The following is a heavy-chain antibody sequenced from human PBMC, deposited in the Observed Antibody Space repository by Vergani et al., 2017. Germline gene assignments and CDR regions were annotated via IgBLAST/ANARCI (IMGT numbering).Heavy chain of an antibody. D-gene: IGHD1-14*01. Sequence: LEESGGGSVKPGGSLRLSCAASGFKFSDHYMSWIRQAPGKGLEWVSHISPGASTVSYTDSVTGRFTVSRDNDNNSLTLAMTTLRVEDTAVYYCAKNPGISLTRHYYAMDVWGQGTTFTVSS. CDR2: ISPGASTV. CDR1: GFKFSDHY. CDR3: AKNPGISLTRHYYAMDV. V-gene: IGHV3-11*04. J-gene: IGHJ6*02.